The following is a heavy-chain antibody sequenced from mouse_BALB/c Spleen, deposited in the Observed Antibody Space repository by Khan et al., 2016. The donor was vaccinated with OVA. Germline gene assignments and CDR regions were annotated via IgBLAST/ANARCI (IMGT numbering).Heavy chain of an antibody. CDR3: ASRLAGSFDY. Sequence: EVELVESGGDLVKPGGSLKLSCAASGFTFSSYSMSWVRQTPDKRLEWVASISSGGDYTYYPDSVKGRFTIFRDNADNALYLQMSSLRSEDTAVYCCASRLAGSFDYWGQGTLVTVSA. CDR1: GFTFSSYS. CDR2: ISSGGDYT. V-gene: IGHV5-6*01. J-gene: IGHJ3*01. D-gene: IGHD1-1*01.